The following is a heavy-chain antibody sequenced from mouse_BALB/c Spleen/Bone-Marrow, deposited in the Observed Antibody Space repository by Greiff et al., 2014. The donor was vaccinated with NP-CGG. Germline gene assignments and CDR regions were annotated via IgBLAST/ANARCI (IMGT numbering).Heavy chain of an antibody. D-gene: IGHD1-1*01. J-gene: IGHJ2*01. V-gene: IGHV1-87*01. Sequence: VKLMESGAELARPGASVKLSCKASGYTFTGSWMQWVKQRPGQGLEWIGIIYPGDGDTRYTQKFKGKATLTADKSSSTAYMQLRNLASEDSAVYYCARVFYDSTSADWGQGTTLTVSS. CDR1: GYTFTGSW. CDR3: ARVFYDSTSAD. CDR2: IYPGDGDT.